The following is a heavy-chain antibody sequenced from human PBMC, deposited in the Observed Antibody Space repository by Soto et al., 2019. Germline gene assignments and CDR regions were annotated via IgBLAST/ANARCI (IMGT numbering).Heavy chain of an antibody. CDR1: GYTFNYYG. V-gene: IGHV1-18*04. D-gene: IGHD3-10*01. J-gene: IGHJ6*02. CDR2: INTNNGDT. CDR3: TRAKYFYGLRRYGMEV. Sequence: QVQLEQAGAEVKKPGASVKVSCKSSGYTFNYYGISWVRQVPGKGLERLGWINTNNGDTKYAQKFQDIVIMATDSAASSADMELRNLTSEDTAVYFFTRAKYFYGLRRYGMEVWGQGTPVTVSS.